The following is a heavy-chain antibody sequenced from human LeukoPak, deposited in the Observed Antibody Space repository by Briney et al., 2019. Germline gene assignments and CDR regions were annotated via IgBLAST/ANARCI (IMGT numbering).Heavy chain of an antibody. CDR3: ATDAYSSSSWFDY. CDR1: GFTFSSYG. D-gene: IGHD6-6*01. J-gene: IGHJ4*02. CDR2: ISYDGSNK. Sequence: PGRSLRLSCAASGFTFSSYGMHWVRQAPGKGLEWVAVISYDGSNKYYADSVKGRFTISRDNSKNTLYLQMNSLRAEDTAVYYCATDAYSSSSWFDYWGQGTPVTVSS. V-gene: IGHV3-30*03.